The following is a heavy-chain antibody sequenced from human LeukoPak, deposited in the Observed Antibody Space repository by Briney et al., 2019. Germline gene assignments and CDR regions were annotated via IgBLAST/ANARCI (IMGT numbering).Heavy chain of an antibody. CDR2: ITAAGGTT. V-gene: IGHV3-21*01. Sequence: GGSLRLSCAASGFTFSTYIMTWLRQVPGKGLEWVSIITAAGGTTYYADSVKGRFTISRDNAKNSLYLQMNRLTAEDTAVYYCTRVSYADGGYFDYWGQGTLVTVSS. CDR3: TRVSYADGGYFDY. J-gene: IGHJ4*02. CDR1: GFTFSTYI. D-gene: IGHD3-16*01.